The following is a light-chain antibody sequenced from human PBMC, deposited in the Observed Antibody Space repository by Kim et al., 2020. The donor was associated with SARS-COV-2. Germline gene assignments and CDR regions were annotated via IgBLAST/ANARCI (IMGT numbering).Light chain of an antibody. Sequence: SSELTQDPAVSVALGQTVRITCQGDSLRNYYPSWYQQKPGQAPVLVFYGKNNRPSGIPVRFYGSSTRNTASLTITGSQAEDEADNFSSSRDSSGVVFGGG. CDR2: GKN. V-gene: IGLV3-19*01. CDR3: SSRDSSGVV. J-gene: IGLJ2*01. CDR1: SLRNYY.